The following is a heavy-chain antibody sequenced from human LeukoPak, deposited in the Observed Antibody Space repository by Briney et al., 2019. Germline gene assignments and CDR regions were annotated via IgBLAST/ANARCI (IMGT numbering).Heavy chain of an antibody. CDR3: ARRRSTYYYYMDV. V-gene: IGHV3-20*04. CDR2: ITWNGDTT. D-gene: IGHD1-26*01. Sequence: GGSLRLSCAASEFTFDDYGMTWVRQAPGKGLEWVSYITWNGDTTAYADSVKGRFTISRDNAKNSLYLQMNSLRAEDTALYYCARRRSTYYYYMDVWGKGTTVTVSS. CDR1: EFTFDDYG. J-gene: IGHJ6*03.